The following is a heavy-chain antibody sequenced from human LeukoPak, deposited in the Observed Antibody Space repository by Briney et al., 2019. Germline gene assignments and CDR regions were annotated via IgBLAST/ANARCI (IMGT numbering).Heavy chain of an antibody. CDR2: IYSSGDT. Sequence: PSETLSLTCTVSGDSISSGIYYWSWIRQPAGKGLEWIGRIYSSGDTNYNPSLRSRLTISLDTSKNQFSLKLTSATAADTAVYYCARSMVRGLITGVCDFWGQGTLVTVSS. V-gene: IGHV4-61*02. CDR1: GDSISSGIYY. J-gene: IGHJ4*02. D-gene: IGHD3-10*01. CDR3: ARSMVRGLITGVCDF.